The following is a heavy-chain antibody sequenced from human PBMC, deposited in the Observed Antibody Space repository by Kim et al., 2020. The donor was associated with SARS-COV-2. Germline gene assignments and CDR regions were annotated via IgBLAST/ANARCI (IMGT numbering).Heavy chain of an antibody. D-gene: IGHD3-10*01. Sequence: SLKSRVTISVDTSKNQFSLKLSSVTAADTAVYYCARLSFFGFGEFPAFDPWGQGTLVTVSS. V-gene: IGHV4-59*08. CDR3: ARLSFFGFGEFPAFDP. J-gene: IGHJ5*02.